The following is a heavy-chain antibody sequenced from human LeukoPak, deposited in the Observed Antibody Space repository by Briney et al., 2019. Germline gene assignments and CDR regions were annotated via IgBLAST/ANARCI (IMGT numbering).Heavy chain of an antibody. CDR3: ASQASYDFWSGYNYGMGV. CDR1: GFTFSSYW. D-gene: IGHD3-3*01. Sequence: GRSLRLFCAASGFTFSSYWMHWVRQPPGKGLVWVSRINSDGSSTSYADSVKGRFTIPRDNTKHTLYLQMNSLRAEDTAVYYCASQASYDFWSGYNYGMGVWGQGATVTVSS. J-gene: IGHJ6*01. CDR2: INSDGSST. V-gene: IGHV3-74*01.